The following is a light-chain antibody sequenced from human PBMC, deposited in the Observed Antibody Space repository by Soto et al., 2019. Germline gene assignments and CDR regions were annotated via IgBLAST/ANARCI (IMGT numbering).Light chain of an antibody. Sequence: DIPMTQPPPSVSASVGDRATITCRASQGISSWLAWYQQKPGIAPKLLIYAASSFQSGVPSRFSRSGDGPGFTLTISGLQHEHFATYYCQQDNSCPFTFGHGTRVESK. J-gene: IGKJ5*01. CDR3: QQDNSCPFT. CDR1: QGISSW. CDR2: AAS. V-gene: IGKV1D-12*01.